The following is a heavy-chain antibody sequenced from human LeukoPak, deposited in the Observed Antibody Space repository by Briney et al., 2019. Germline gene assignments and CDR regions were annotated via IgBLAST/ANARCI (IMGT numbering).Heavy chain of an antibody. CDR3: ARVATPDVSSPLDF. CDR2: IFSSGGA. J-gene: IGHJ4*02. Sequence: SETLSLTCAVSGGSITGFFWTWIRQPAGEGLQYIGRIFSSGGANYNPSLQSRVAMSVNTSQNLFSLKLTSVTAADTAVYFCARVATPDVSSPLDFWGQGILVTVSS. CDR1: GGSITGFF. D-gene: IGHD6-19*01. V-gene: IGHV4-4*07.